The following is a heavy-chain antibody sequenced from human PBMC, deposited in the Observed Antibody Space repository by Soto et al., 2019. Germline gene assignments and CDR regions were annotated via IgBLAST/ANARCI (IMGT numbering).Heavy chain of an antibody. V-gene: IGHV5-51*01. D-gene: IGHD5-18*01. CDR2: IYPGDSDA. CDR1: GYSFTSYW. J-gene: IGHJ6*02. CDR3: VADTARTYYFYAMDV. Sequence: PGESLKISCKGSGYSFTSYWIGWVRQMPGKGLEWMGIIYPGDSDARYSPSFQGQVTMSVDESSSTAYLQWDSLKASDTAIYYYVADTARTYYFYAMDVWGQGTTVTVSS.